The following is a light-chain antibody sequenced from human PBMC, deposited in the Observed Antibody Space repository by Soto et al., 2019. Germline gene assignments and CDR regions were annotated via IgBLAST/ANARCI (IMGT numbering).Light chain of an antibody. J-gene: IGLJ1*01. Sequence: QSVLTQPASVSGSPGQSITISCTGTSSDVGAYIYVSWYQHNPGKAPRVMIYEVTNRPSWASARFSGSKSGNTASLTISGLQAEDEADYYCCSYTSSRTYVFGTGTKVTVL. CDR2: EVT. CDR3: CSYTSSRTYV. CDR1: SSDVGAYIY. V-gene: IGLV2-14*01.